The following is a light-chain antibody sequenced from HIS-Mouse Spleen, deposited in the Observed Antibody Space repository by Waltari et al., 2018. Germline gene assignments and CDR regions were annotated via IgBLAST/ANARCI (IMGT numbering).Light chain of an antibody. CDR2: KDS. V-gene: IGLV3-25*03. Sequence: SYELTQPPSVSVSPGQTARITCSGDALPKQYAYWYQQKPGQAPVLVIYKDSERPSGIPARFYGSSSGTTVTLTISGVQAEDEADYYCQSADSSGTYSVVFGGGTKLTVL. J-gene: IGLJ2*01. CDR3: QSADSSGTYSVV. CDR1: ALPKQY.